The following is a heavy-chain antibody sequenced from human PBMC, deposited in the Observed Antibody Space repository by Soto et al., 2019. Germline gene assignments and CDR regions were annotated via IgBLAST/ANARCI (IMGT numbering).Heavy chain of an antibody. Sequence: SVKVSCKASGFTFTSSAVQWVRQARGQRLEWIGWIVVGSGNTNYAQKFQERVTITRDMSTSTAYMELGSLRSEDTAVYYCAADEPAEGTYYDFWSGPDSYYYGMDVWGQGTTVTSP. V-gene: IGHV1-58*01. CDR1: GFTFTSSA. CDR3: AADEPAEGTYYDFWSGPDSYYYGMDV. J-gene: IGHJ6*02. CDR2: IVVGSGNT. D-gene: IGHD3-3*01.